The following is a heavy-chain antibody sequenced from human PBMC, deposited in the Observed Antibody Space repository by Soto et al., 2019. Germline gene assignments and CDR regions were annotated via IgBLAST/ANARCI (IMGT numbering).Heavy chain of an antibody. CDR2: LHCDDDK. Sequence: QITLKESGPTLVKPTQTLTLTCTFSDFALSTSGVGVGWIRQPPGKALEWLALLHCDDDKRYSPSPKSRLTITKDTSKNPVVLTKTNMHPVDTATDYCVQDAPGIAAADTFDYWGQGTLVTVSS. CDR3: VQDAPGIAAADTFDY. CDR1: DFALSTSGVG. J-gene: IGHJ4*02. D-gene: IGHD6-13*01. V-gene: IGHV2-5*02.